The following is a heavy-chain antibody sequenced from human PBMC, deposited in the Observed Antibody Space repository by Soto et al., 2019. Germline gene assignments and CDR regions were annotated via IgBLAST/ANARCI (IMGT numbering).Heavy chain of an antibody. CDR1: GFTFSSYS. D-gene: IGHD3-16*01. Sequence: PGGSLRLSCAASGFTFSSYSMNWVRQAPGKGLEWVSSISSSSSYIYYADSVKGRFTISRDNAKNSLYLQMNSLRAEDTAVYYCARWGGDNGRIDYWGQGTLVTVSS. CDR3: ARWGGDNGRIDY. V-gene: IGHV3-21*01. J-gene: IGHJ4*02. CDR2: ISSSSSYI.